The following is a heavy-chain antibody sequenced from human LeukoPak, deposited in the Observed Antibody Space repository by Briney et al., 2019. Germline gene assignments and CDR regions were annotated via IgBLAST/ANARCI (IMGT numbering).Heavy chain of an antibody. D-gene: IGHD4-17*01. CDR3: AKDPNGDYIGTFDV. CDR1: GFTFSDYY. V-gene: IGHV3-23*01. Sequence: GGSLRLSCAASGFTFSDYYMSWIRQAPGRGLEWVSSISGSGGTTYYADSVQGRFTISRDNSKNMLYLQMNSLRAEDTAVYYCAKDPNGDYIGTFDVWGQGTMVTVSS. J-gene: IGHJ3*01. CDR2: ISGSGGTT.